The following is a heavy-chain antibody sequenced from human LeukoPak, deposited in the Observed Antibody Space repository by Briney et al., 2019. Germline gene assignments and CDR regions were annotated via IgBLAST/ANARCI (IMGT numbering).Heavy chain of an antibody. Sequence: GGSLRLSCAASGFTFGTYWMSWVRQAPGKGLEWVANIHQDGSEEYYVDSVKGRFTISGDNAKNSLYLQMNSLRAEDTAVYYCAKVGGFGELSQVRYYYYYMDVWGKGTTVTVSS. CDR3: AKVGGFGELSQVRYYYYYMDV. D-gene: IGHD3-10*01. V-gene: IGHV3-7*03. CDR1: GFTFGTYW. CDR2: IHQDGSEE. J-gene: IGHJ6*03.